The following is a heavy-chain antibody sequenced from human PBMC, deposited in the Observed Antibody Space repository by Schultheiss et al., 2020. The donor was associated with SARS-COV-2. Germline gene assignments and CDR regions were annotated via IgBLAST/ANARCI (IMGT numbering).Heavy chain of an antibody. V-gene: IGHV4-61*08. CDR2: IYYSGST. D-gene: IGHD4-11*01. CDR3: ARVTRGFDP. CDR1: GFSLSTSGMC. J-gene: IGHJ5*02. Sequence: SGPTLVKPTQTLTLTCTFSGFSLSTSGMCVSWIRQPPGKGLEWIGYIYYSGSTNYNPSLKSRVTISVDTSKNQFSLKLSSVTAADTAVYYCARVTRGFDPWGQGTLVTVSS.